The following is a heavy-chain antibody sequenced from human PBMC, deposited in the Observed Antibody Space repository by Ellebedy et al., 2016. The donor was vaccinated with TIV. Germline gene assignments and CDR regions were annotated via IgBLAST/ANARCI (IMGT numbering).Heavy chain of an antibody. CDR3: VGFGVFNL. J-gene: IGHJ5*02. CDR2: IQTDGSET. D-gene: IGHD3-3*01. V-gene: IGHV3-7*01. CDR1: GFTFSSDW. Sequence: GESLKISCAASGFTFSSDWMSWVRQAPGKGLEWVSHIQTDGSETYYVDSVKGRFTISRENAKNALFLQMDGLRVDDSAVYYCVGFGVFNLWGQGAPVTVSS.